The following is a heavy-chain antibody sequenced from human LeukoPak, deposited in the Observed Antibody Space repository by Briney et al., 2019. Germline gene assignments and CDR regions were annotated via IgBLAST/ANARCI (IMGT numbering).Heavy chain of an antibody. J-gene: IGHJ3*02. Sequence: SETLSLTCTVSGGSISSGSYYWSWIRQPAGKGLEWIGRIYTSGSTNYNPSLKGRVTISVDTSKNQFSLKLSSVPAADTAVYYCARWVVVAATPAFDIWGQGTMVTVSS. CDR1: GGSISSGSYY. D-gene: IGHD2-15*01. CDR2: IYTSGST. CDR3: ARWVVVAATPAFDI. V-gene: IGHV4-61*02.